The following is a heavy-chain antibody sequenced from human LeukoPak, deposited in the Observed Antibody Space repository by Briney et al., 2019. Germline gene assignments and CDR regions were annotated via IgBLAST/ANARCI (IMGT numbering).Heavy chain of an antibody. V-gene: IGHV1-2*02. Sequence: ASVKVSCKASGYTFTGYYMHWLRQAPGQGLEWMGWINPNSGGTNYAQKFQGRVTMTRDTSISTAYMELSRLRSDDTAVYYCARDRITIFGVVPYYWGQGTLVTVSS. D-gene: IGHD3-3*01. CDR1: GYTFTGYY. CDR3: ARDRITIFGVVPYY. J-gene: IGHJ4*02. CDR2: INPNSGGT.